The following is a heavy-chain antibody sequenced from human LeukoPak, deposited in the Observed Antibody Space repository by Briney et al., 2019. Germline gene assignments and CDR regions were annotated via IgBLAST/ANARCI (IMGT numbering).Heavy chain of an antibody. V-gene: IGHV1-2*02. D-gene: IGHD6-19*01. J-gene: IGHJ4*02. CDR1: GYTFTGYY. CDR2: INPNSGGT. CDR3: ARGPGLAAVAGIDY. Sequence: ASVKVSCKASGYTFTGYYMHWVRQAPGQGLEWMGWINPNSGGTNYAQKFQGRVIMTRDTSISTAYMELSRLRSDDTAVYYCARGPGLAAVAGIDYWGQGTLVTVSS.